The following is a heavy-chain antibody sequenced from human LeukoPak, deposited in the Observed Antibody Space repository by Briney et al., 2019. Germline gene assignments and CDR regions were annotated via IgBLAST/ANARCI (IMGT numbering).Heavy chain of an antibody. V-gene: IGHV3-21*01. D-gene: IGHD3-3*01. CDR2: ISSTSTYI. CDR1: GFTFSSYS. Sequence: GGSLRLSCAASGFTFSSYSMNWVRQAPGKGLEWVSSISSTSTYIDYVDSVKGRFTISRDNAKNSLYLQMNSLRAEDTAVYYCARDHAYDFWSGYYGGYYYYMDVWGKGTTVTVSS. CDR3: ARDHAYDFWSGYYGGYYYYMDV. J-gene: IGHJ6*03.